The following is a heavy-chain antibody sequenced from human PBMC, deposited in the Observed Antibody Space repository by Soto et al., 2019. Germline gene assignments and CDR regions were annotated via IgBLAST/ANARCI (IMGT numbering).Heavy chain of an antibody. CDR3: SGSYLSPFDYYYGMDV. CDR2: ISSNGGST. V-gene: IGHV3-64*01. J-gene: IGHJ6*02. CDR1: GFTFSSYA. D-gene: IGHD1-26*01. Sequence: PGGSLRLSCAASGFTFSSYAMHWVRQAPGKGLEYVSAISSNGGSTYYANSVKGRFTISRDNSKNTLYLQMGSLRAEDMAVYCASGSYLSPFDYYYGMDVWGQGTTVTVSS.